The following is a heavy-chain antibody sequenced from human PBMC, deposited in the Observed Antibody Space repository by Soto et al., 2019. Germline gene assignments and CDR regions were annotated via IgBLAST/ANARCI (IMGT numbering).Heavy chain of an antibody. CDR3: ARSSVWGSYRPSYYYYYMDV. V-gene: IGHV4-28*01. CDR1: GYSISSSNW. J-gene: IGHJ6*03. D-gene: IGHD3-16*02. Sequence: SETLSLTCAVSGYSISSSNWWGWIRQPPGKGLEWIGYIYYSGSTYYNPSIKSRVTMSVDTSKNQFSLKLSSVTAVDTAVYYFARSSVWGSYRPSYYYYYMDVWGKGTTVTVSS. CDR2: IYYSGST.